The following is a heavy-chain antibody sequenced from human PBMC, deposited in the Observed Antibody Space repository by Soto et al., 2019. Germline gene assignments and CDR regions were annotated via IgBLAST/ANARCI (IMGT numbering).Heavy chain of an antibody. CDR1: GFTFTSSA. J-gene: IGHJ6*02. CDR2: IVVGSGNT. D-gene: IGHD3-10*01. CDR3: AAADGSGSRFYYYYYGMDV. V-gene: IGHV1-58*01. Sequence: ASVKVSCKASGFTFTSSAVQWVRQARGQRLEWIGWIVVGSGNTNYAQKFQGRVTITRDMSTSTAYMELSSLRSEDTAVYYCAAADGSGSRFYYYYYGMDVWGQGTTVTVSS.